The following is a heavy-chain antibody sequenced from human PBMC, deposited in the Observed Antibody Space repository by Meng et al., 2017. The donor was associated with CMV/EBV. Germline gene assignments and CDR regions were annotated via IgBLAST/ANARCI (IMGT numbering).Heavy chain of an antibody. D-gene: IGHD3-10*02. CDR3: ARGITTLGWFDP. CDR2: INHSGST. Sequence: GSLRLSCAVYGGSFSGYYWSWIRQPPGKGLEWIGEINHSGSTNYNPSLKSRVTISVDTSKNQFSLKLSSVTAADTAVYYCARGITTLGWFDPWGQGTLVTV. CDR1: GGSFSGYY. V-gene: IGHV4-34*01. J-gene: IGHJ5*02.